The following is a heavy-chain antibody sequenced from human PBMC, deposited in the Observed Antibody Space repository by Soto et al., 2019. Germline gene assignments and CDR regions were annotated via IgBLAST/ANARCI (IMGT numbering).Heavy chain of an antibody. CDR2: IYHSGST. Sequence: QLQLQESGSGLVKASETLSLTCAVSGGSISSGTYSWSWIRQPPGEGLEYIGYIYHSGSTYYNPSLKSRVTISIERSKNQFSLKLSFVTAADTAVYYCARLGDSSGYFPDYFDHWGQGALVTVSS. CDR1: GGSISSGTYS. V-gene: IGHV4-30-2*01. D-gene: IGHD3-22*01. J-gene: IGHJ4*02. CDR3: ARLGDSSGYFPDYFDH.